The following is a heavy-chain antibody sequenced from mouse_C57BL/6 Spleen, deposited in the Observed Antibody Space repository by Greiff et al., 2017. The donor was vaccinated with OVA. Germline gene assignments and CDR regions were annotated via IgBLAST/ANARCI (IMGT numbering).Heavy chain of an antibody. CDR1: GYAFTNYL. V-gene: IGHV1-54*01. D-gene: IGHD4-1*01. Sequence: QVQLKQSGAELVRPGTSVKVSCKASGYAFTNYLIEWVKQRPGQGLEWIGVINPGSGGTNYNEKFKGKATLTADKSSSTAYMQLSSLTSEDSAVYFCARTGTEAMDYWGQGTSVTVSS. CDR3: ARTGTEAMDY. J-gene: IGHJ4*01. CDR2: INPGSGGT.